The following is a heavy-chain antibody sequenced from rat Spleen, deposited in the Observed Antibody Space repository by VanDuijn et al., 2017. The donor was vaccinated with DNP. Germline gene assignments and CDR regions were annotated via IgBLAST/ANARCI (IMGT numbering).Heavy chain of an antibody. CDR1: GFTFSNSW. CDR2: INDDGGTT. Sequence: EVQLVETGGGLVQPGRSLKLSCVASGFTFSNSWMYWIRQAPGKGLEWIGSINDDGGTTYYRDSVKGRFTISRDNAEKTVHLQMNSLRSEDTATYYCASWAPIAPISTSNYWGQGVMVTVSS. D-gene: IGHD1-2*01. V-gene: IGHV5-58*01. CDR3: ASWAPIAPISTSNY. J-gene: IGHJ2*01.